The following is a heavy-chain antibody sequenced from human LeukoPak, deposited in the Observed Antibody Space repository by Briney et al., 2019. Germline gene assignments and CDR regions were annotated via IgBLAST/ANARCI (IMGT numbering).Heavy chain of an antibody. Sequence: KASETLSLTCAVYGGSFSGYYWSWIRQPPGKGLEWIGEINHSGSTNYNPSLKNRVTISVDTSKNQFSLKLSSVTAADTAVYYCARATYDILTGYYFDFWGQGTLVTVSS. V-gene: IGHV4-34*01. CDR3: ARATYDILTGYYFDF. CDR1: GGSFSGYY. CDR2: INHSGST. D-gene: IGHD3-9*01. J-gene: IGHJ4*02.